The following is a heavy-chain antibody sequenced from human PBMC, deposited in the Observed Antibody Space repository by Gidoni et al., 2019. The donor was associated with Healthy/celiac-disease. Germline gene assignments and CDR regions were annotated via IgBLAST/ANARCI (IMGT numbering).Heavy chain of an antibody. Sequence: QVQLVQSGAEVKKPGASVKVSCKASGYTFTSYYMHWVRQAPGQGLEWMGIINPSGGSTSYAQKFQGRVTMTRDTSTSTVYMELSSLRSEDTAVYYCARDRTIFVEMATNGYFDYWGQGTLVTVSS. CDR3: ARDRTIFVEMATNGYFDY. CDR2: INPSGGST. CDR1: GYTFTSYY. D-gene: IGHD3-10*02. J-gene: IGHJ4*02. V-gene: IGHV1-46*01.